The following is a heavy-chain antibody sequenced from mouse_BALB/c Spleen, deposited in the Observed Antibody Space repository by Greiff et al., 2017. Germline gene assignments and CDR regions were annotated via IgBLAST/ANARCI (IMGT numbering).Heavy chain of an antibody. D-gene: IGHD1-1*01. CDR1: GFAFSSYD. CDR2: ISSGGGST. CDR3: ARRDYYYGSVFDY. Sequence: EVNLVESGGGLVKPGGSLKLSCAASGFAFSSYDMSWVRQTPEKRLEWVAYISSGGGSTYSPDTVKGRFTISRDNAKNTLYLQMSSLKSEDTAMYYCARRDYYYGSVFDYWGQGTTLTVAS. V-gene: IGHV5-12-1*01. J-gene: IGHJ2*01.